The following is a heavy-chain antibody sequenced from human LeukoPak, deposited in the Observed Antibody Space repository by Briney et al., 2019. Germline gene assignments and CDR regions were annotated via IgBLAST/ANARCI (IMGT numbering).Heavy chain of an antibody. D-gene: IGHD4-11*01. J-gene: IGHJ4*02. CDR3: RIGHYSSV. CDR1: AFSFSAYG. CDR2: VRKDGSEK. Sequence: PGGSLRLSCAASAFSFSAYGVHWVRQGPGKGLEWVANVRKDGSEKYYVDSVKGRFTISRDNAKNSLYLQMNSLRGEDTAVYYCRIGHYSSVWGQGTLVTVSS. V-gene: IGHV3-7*01.